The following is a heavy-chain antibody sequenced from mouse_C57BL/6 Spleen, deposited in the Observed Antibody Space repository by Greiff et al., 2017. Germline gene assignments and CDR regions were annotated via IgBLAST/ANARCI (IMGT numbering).Heavy chain of an antibody. CDR2: IYPGDGDT. J-gene: IGHJ2*01. Sequence: VQLQQSGPELVKPGASVKISCKASGYAFSSSWMNWVKQRPGKGLEWIGRIYPGDGDTNYNGKFKGKATLTAAKSSSTAYMQLSSLTSEDSAVYCCARVRGSYEGYYFDYWGQGTTLTVSS. CDR3: ARVRGSYEGYYFDY. CDR1: GYAFSSSW. V-gene: IGHV1-82*01. D-gene: IGHD1-1*02.